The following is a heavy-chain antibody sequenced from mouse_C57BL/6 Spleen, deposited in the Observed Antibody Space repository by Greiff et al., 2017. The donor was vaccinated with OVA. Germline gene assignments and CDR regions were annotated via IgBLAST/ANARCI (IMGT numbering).Heavy chain of an antibody. V-gene: IGHV5-9-1*02. CDR1: GFTFSSYA. D-gene: IGHD2-4*01. CDR3: TREGEIYYDYVRAMDY. J-gene: IGHJ4*01. Sequence: EVQRVESGEGLVKPGGSLKLSCAASGFTFSSYAMSWVRQTPEKRLEWVAYISSGGDYIYYADTVKGRFTISRDNARNTLYLQMSSLKSEDTAMYYCTREGEIYYDYVRAMDYWGQGTSVTVSS. CDR2: ISSGGDYI.